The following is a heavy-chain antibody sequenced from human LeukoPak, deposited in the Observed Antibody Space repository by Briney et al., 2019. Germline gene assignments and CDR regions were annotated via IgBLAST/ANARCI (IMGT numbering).Heavy chain of an antibody. CDR1: GFTFKNYG. Sequence: GGSLRLSCAASGFTFKNYGMHWVRRAPGKGPEWVSFIRYDDTAKYYSDSVKGRFTISRDNSKNTVYLEVNSLRAEDTAVYYCAREGFDPWGQGTLVTVSS. CDR3: AREGFDP. J-gene: IGHJ5*02. CDR2: IRYDDTAK. D-gene: IGHD1-26*01. V-gene: IGHV3-30*02.